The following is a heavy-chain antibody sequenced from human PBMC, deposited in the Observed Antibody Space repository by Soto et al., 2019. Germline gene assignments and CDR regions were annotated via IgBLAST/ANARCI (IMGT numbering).Heavy chain of an antibody. V-gene: IGHV4-34*01. Sequence: QVQLQQWGAGLLKPSETLSLTCAVYGGSFSGYYWSWIRQPPGKGLEWIGEINHSGSANYNPSLESRLTMSVDTSKNQVALEVRSVTAADTAVYYCARAKGYGANSWLDSCGQGNLVTVSS. CDR2: INHSGSA. CDR1: GGSFSGYY. CDR3: ARAKGYGANSWLDS. J-gene: IGHJ5*01. D-gene: IGHD4-17*01.